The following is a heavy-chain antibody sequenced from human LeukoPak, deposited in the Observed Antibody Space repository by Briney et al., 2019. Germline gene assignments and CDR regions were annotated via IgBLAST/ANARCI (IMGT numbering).Heavy chain of an antibody. J-gene: IGHJ6*02. Sequence: SETLSLTCTVSGDSISSYSWSWIRQPPGKGLEWIGYVYYSGSTNYNPSLKSRVTISVDTSKNQFSLKLSSVTAADTAVYYCARLPYDNGMDVWGQGTTVTVSS. CDR1: GDSISSYS. D-gene: IGHD3-9*01. CDR2: VYYSGST. V-gene: IGHV4-59*08. CDR3: ARLPYDNGMDV.